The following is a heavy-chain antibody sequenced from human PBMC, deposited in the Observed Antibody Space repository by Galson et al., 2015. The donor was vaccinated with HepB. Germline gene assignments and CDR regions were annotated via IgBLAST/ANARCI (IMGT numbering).Heavy chain of an antibody. CDR1: GFTFSDYY. CDR2: ISSSSSYT. V-gene: IGHV3-11*06. Sequence: AVRLSCAASGFTFSDYYMSWIRQAPGKGLVGVSYISSSSSYTNYADSVKGRFTISRDNAQNSLYLQMNSLRAEDTAVYYCARAGLLWFGVSWFDPWGQGTLVTVSS. CDR3: ARAGLLWFGVSWFDP. D-gene: IGHD3-10*01. J-gene: IGHJ5*02.